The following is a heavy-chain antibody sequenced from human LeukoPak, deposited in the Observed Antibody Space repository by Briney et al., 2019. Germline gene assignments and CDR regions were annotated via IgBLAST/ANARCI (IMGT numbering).Heavy chain of an antibody. D-gene: IGHD3-3*01. Sequence: TGGSLRLSCATSGFTVSGKYMSWVRQAPGKGLEWVSVLYSAGGSYYADSVKGRFSVSRDNSKNMYYLQMNNLRDEDTAVYYCARESTVFGPLDYWGQGALVTVSS. CDR1: GFTVSGKY. CDR3: ARESTVFGPLDY. J-gene: IGHJ4*02. V-gene: IGHV3-53*01. CDR2: LYSAGGS.